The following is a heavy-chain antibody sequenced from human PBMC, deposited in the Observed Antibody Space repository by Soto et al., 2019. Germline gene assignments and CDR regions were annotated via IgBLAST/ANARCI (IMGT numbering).Heavy chain of an antibody. Sequence: MSVTCTVSGGSICSGGYYWRWIRQHRGKGLEWIGYIYYSGSTYYNPSLKSRVTISVDTSKNQFSLKLSSVTAADTAVYYCARYLLVPAAMPRVFDPWCQGTLLTVSA. D-gene: IGHD2-2*01. CDR1: GGSICSGGYY. J-gene: IGHJ5*02. V-gene: IGHV4-31*03. CDR3: ARYLLVPAAMPRVFDP. CDR2: IYYSGST.